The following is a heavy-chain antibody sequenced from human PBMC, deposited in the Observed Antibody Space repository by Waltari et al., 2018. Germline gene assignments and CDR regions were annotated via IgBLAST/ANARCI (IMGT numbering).Heavy chain of an antibody. D-gene: IGHD1-26*01. CDR1: GYRFTAYH. Sequence: QVQLVQSGTEVKQPGASVKVSCQASGYRFTAYHLHWFRQTPGQGLEWLGWINPKNGDTGYAQNFLGRVTMTRDTSINTVYMDLSGLRSDDTAVFYCARDPGPIVGAPDYWGQGTLVTVSS. CDR2: INPKNGDT. J-gene: IGHJ4*02. CDR3: ARDPGPIVGAPDY. V-gene: IGHV1-2*02.